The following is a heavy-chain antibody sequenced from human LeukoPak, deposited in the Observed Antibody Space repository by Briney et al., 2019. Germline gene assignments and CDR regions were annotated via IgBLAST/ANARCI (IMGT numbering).Heavy chain of an antibody. CDR3: ARDAVDTANAV. CDR2: INSDGSIT. Sequence: PGGSLRLSCAASGFTFSNAWMNWVRQAPGKGLEWVSHINSDGSITSYADSVKGRFTISRDNAKNTLYLQMNSLRAEDTAVYYCARDAVDTANAVWGQGTTVTVSS. V-gene: IGHV3-74*01. J-gene: IGHJ6*02. CDR1: GFTFSNAW. D-gene: IGHD5-18*01.